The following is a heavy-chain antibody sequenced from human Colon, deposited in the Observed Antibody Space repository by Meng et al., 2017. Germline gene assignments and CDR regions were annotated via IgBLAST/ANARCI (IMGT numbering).Heavy chain of an antibody. CDR1: GFTFSSFA. CDR2: MSYDGSRQ. D-gene: IGHD5-24*01. V-gene: IGHV3-30*15. CDR3: AKSHATMYYYGMDV. J-gene: IGHJ6*02. Sequence: GESLKISCAASGFTFSSFAMNWVRQAPGKGLEWVAMMSYDGSRQTYAGSVRGRFTISRDNSKNTLFLQMSSLRAEDTAVYYCAKSHATMYYYGMDVWGQGTTVTVSS.